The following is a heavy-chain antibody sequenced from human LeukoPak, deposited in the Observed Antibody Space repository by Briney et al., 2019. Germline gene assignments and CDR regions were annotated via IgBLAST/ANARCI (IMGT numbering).Heavy chain of an antibody. D-gene: IGHD2-15*01. CDR2: INPSGGST. CDR3: AREAAVAPTPNWFDP. Sequence: GASVKVSCKASGYTFTSYYMHWVRQAPGQGLEWMGIINPSGGSTSYAQKFQGRVTMTRDTSTSTVYMELSSLRSEDTAVYYCAREAAVAPTPNWFDPWGQGTLVTASS. CDR1: GYTFTSYY. V-gene: IGHV1-46*01. J-gene: IGHJ5*02.